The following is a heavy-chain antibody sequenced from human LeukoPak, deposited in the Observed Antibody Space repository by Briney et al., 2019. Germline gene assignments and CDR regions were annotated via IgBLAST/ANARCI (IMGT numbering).Heavy chain of an antibody. D-gene: IGHD5-24*01. CDR2: ISGSGSGGST. CDR1: GFTFSSYA. Sequence: GGSLRLSCAASGFTFSSYAMSWVRQAPGKGLEWVSSISGSGSGGSTYYADSVKGRFTISRDNSKNTLYLQMNSLIAEDTAVYYCAKSGYNRFDYWGKGTRVTVSS. V-gene: IGHV3-23*01. CDR3: AKSGYNRFDY. J-gene: IGHJ4*02.